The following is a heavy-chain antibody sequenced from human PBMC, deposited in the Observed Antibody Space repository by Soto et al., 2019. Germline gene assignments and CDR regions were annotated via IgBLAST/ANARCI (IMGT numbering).Heavy chain of an antibody. CDR2: ISGSGGST. CDR1: GFTFSSYA. D-gene: IGHD4-17*01. J-gene: IGHJ6*02. Sequence: GGSLRLSCAASGFTFSSYAMSWVRQAPGKGLEWVSAISGSGGSTYYADSVKGRFTISRDNSKNTLYLQMNSLRAEDTAVYYCAKGMGYDYGDQYYYYYGMDVWGQGTTVTVSS. V-gene: IGHV3-23*01. CDR3: AKGMGYDYGDQYYYYYGMDV.